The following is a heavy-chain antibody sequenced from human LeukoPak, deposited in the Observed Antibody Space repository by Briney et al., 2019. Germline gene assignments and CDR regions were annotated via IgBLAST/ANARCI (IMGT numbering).Heavy chain of an antibody. J-gene: IGHJ5*01. V-gene: IGHV1-18*01. CDR2: IGGYNGYT. CDR3: ARDLRRDESSNYYYIGWFDL. CDR1: GYTFSNHG. Sequence: ASVKVSCKGSGYTFSNHGFNWVRQVPGQGLEWMAWIGGYNGYTIYGDKFKGRLTVTTDTSTSTAHMELRSLRSDDTAIYYCARDLRRDESSNYYYIGWFDLWGQGTLVTVSS. D-gene: IGHD3-22*01.